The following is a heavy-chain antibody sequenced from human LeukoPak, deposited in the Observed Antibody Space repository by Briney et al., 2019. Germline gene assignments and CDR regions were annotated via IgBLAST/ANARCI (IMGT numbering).Heavy chain of an antibody. CDR1: GYTFTSYY. V-gene: IGHV1-46*01. Sequence: GASVKVSCKASGYTFTSYYMHWVRQAPGQGLEWMGIINPSGGSTSYAQKFQGRVTMTRNTSISTAYMELSSLRSEDTAVYYCARGRSIVVVPAGTDNCFDHWGQGTLVTVSS. J-gene: IGHJ5*02. CDR3: ARGRSIVVVPAGTDNCFDH. CDR2: INPSGGST. D-gene: IGHD2-2*01.